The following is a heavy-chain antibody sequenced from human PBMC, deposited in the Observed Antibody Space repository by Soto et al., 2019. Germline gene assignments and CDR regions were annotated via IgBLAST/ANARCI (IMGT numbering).Heavy chain of an antibody. Sequence: SETLSLTCTVSGGSVSSGDYYWGWIRQPPGKGLEWIGSVYYGGSTYYNPSLKSRVTISVDTSKNQFSLKLSSVTAADTAVYQCARQAGDYYDSSGYQFDYWGPGTLVTVSS. D-gene: IGHD3-22*01. J-gene: IGHJ4*02. CDR2: VYYGGST. CDR3: ARQAGDYYDSSGYQFDY. V-gene: IGHV4-39*01. CDR1: GGSVSSGDYY.